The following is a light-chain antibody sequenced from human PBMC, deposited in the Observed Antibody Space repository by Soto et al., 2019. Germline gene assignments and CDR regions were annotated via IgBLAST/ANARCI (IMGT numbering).Light chain of an antibody. V-gene: IGKV3-20*01. CDR3: QRYDSFRT. CDR1: QSVRSNF. J-gene: IGKJ1*01. Sequence: EIVLTQSPGTLSLSPGERATLSCRASQSVRSNFLAWYQQKPGQAPRLLIYGASNRATGIPDRFSGSGSGKDFTLTITRLEPEDFAMYYCQRYDSFRTFGQGTKVEI. CDR2: GAS.